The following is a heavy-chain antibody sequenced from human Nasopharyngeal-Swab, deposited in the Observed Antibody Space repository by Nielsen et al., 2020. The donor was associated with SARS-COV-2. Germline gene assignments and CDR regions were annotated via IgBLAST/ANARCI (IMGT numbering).Heavy chain of an antibody. CDR1: GGSISSYY. V-gene: IGHV4-59*01. CDR3: AGGFGDYDY. J-gene: IGHJ4*02. CDR2: IYYSGST. D-gene: IGHD4-17*01. Sequence: GSLRLSCTVSGGSISSYYWSWIRQPPGKGLEWIGYIYYSGSTNYNPPLKSRVTISVDTSKNQFSLKLSSVTAADTAVYYCAGGFGDYDYWGQGTLVTVSS.